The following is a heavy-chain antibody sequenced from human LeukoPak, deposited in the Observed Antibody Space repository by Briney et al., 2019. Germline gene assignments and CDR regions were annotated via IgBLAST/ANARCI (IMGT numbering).Heavy chain of an antibody. CDR2: IYSDNT. V-gene: IGHV3-53*01. D-gene: IGHD5-12*01. Sequence: GGSLRLSCTVSGFTVSSNSMSWVRQAPGKVLEWVSFIYSDNTHYSDSVKGRFTISRDNSKNTLYLQMNSLRAEDTAVYYCARGPSGYHNTGGQGTLVTVSS. CDR1: GFTVSSNS. CDR3: ARGPSGYHNT. J-gene: IGHJ4*02.